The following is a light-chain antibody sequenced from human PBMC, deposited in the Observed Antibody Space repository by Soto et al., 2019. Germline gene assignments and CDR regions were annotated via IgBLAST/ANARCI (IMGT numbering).Light chain of an antibody. CDR2: DAS. Sequence: DIVLTQSPGTLSLSPGEGATLSCRASQSVSSSYLAWYQQKPGQAPRLRIYDASSRATGIPDRFGGSGSGTDFTLTISRLEPEDFAVYYCEQYGSSPVTFGGGTKVEIK. J-gene: IGKJ4*01. CDR1: QSVSSSY. CDR3: EQYGSSPVT. V-gene: IGKV3-20*01.